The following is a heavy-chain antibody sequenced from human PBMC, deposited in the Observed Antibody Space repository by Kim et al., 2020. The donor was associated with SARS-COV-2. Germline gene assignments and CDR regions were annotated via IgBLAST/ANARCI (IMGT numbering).Heavy chain of an antibody. CDR1: GFTFDEYA. CDR2: ISWNSGSI. J-gene: IGHJ4*02. Sequence: GGSLRLSCAAYGFTFDEYAMHWVRQAPGKGLEWVSGISWNSGSIGYADSVKGRLTISRDNAKNSLYLQMNSLRAEDTALYYCAKDSSPWGNQFDYWGQGTLVTVSS. V-gene: IGHV3-9*01. CDR3: AKDSSPWGNQFDY. D-gene: IGHD6-6*01.